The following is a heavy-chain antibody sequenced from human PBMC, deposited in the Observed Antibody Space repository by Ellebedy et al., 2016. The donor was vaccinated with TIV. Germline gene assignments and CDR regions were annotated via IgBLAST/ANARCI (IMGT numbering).Heavy chain of an antibody. J-gene: IGHJ6*04. Sequence: SETLSLXXAVDGGSFSGFHWSWIRQAPGKGLEWIAEINLSGRTTYNPSLKGRVSVSVDTSNNHFSLNLTSVTAADTAVYYCTRGYTMIVVVMDVWGKGTTVTVSS. V-gene: IGHV4-34*01. D-gene: IGHD3-22*01. CDR1: GGSFSGFH. CDR2: INLSGRT. CDR3: TRGYTMIVVVMDV.